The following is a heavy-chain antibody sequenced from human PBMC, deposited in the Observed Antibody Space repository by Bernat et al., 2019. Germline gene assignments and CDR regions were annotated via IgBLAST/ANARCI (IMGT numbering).Heavy chain of an antibody. CDR1: GGSISSYY. CDR3: AREGVRGMRERIDY. J-gene: IGHJ4*02. Sequence: QVQLQESGPGLVKPSETLSLTCTVSGGSISSYYWSWIRQPPGKGLEWIGYIYYSGSTNYNPSLKSRVTISVDTSKNQFSLKLSSVTAADTAVYYCAREGVRGMRERIDYWGQGTLVTVSS. CDR2: IYYSGST. D-gene: IGHD3-10*01. V-gene: IGHV4-59*01.